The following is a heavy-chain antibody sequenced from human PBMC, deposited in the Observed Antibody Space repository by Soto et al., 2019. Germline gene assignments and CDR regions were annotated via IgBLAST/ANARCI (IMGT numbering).Heavy chain of an antibody. J-gene: IGHJ6*02. Sequence: QITLKESGPTLVKPTQTLTLTCSFSGFSLHTSGVGVGWIRQPPGKALEWLALIYWDGEKRYSPSLRSRLTITXXTSKNQVVLALTNVDPVDTGTYFCAHMSKDDRDRAIYGLDVWGPGATVTISS. V-gene: IGHV2-5*02. CDR1: GFSLHTSGVG. D-gene: IGHD2-21*02. CDR2: IYWDGEK. CDR3: AHMSKDDRDRAIYGLDV.